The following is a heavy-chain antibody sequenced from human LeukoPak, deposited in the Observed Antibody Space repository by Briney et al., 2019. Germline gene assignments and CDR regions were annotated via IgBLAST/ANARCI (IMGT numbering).Heavy chain of an antibody. Sequence: GASVKVSCKASGYTFTSYGISWVRQAPGQGLEGMGWISTYNGNTNYAQKLQGRFTMTTDTSTSTAYMEWRSLRSDDTAVYYCARLWFGSGYYYYYYMDVWGKGTTVTISS. D-gene: IGHD3-10*01. CDR3: ARLWFGSGYYYYYYMDV. CDR2: ISTYNGNT. J-gene: IGHJ6*03. CDR1: GYTFTSYG. V-gene: IGHV1-18*01.